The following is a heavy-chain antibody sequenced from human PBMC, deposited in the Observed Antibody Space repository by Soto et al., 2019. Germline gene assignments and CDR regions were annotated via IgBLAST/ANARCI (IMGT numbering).Heavy chain of an antibody. CDR2: ISSTTNYI. CDR1: GFTFTRYS. Sequence: PXGSLGLAGAASGFTFTRYSMNWVRQAPGKGLEWVSSISSTTNYIYYGDSMKGRFTISRDNAKNSLYLEMNSLRAEDTAVYYCARESEDLTSNFDYWGQGTLVTVYS. J-gene: IGHJ4*02. D-gene: IGHD7-27*01. CDR3: ARESEDLTSNFDY. V-gene: IGHV3-21*06.